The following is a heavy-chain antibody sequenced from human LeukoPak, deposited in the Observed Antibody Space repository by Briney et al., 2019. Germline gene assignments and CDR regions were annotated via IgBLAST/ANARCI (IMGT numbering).Heavy chain of an antibody. CDR3: AKVGAARPGSWDY. CDR1: GFTFSSYG. CDR2: ISYDGSNI. J-gene: IGHJ4*02. D-gene: IGHD6-6*01. V-gene: IGHV3-30*18. Sequence: PGRSLRLSCAASGFTFSSYGMHWVRQAPGKGLEWVAVISYDGSNIYYADSVKGRFTISRDNSKNTLYLQMNSLRAEDTAVYYCAKVGAARPGSWDYWGQGTLVTVSS.